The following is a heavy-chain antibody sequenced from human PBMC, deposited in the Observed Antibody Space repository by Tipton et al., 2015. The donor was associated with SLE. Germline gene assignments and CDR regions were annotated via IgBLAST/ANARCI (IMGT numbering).Heavy chain of an antibody. CDR3: ARVPYYDYGDEMYAFDI. CDR1: GGSISSYY. CDR2: IYYSGST. J-gene: IGHJ3*02. D-gene: IGHD4-17*01. V-gene: IGHV4-59*01. Sequence: TLSLTCTVSGGSISSYYWSWIRQPAGKGLEWIGYIYYSGSTNYNPSLKSRVTISVDTSKNQFSLKLSSVTAADTAVYYCARVPYYDYGDEMYAFDIWGQGTMVTVSS.